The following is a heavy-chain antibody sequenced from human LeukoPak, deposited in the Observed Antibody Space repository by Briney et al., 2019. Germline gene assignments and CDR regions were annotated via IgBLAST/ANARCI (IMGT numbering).Heavy chain of an antibody. CDR2: ISWNTGNI. D-gene: IGHD6-19*01. V-gene: IGHV3-9*01. CDR1: GFTFSDYG. CDR3: AKGGIAVAGTKFDS. J-gene: IGHJ4*02. Sequence: GGSLRLSCAASGFTFSDYGMHWVRQAPGKGLEWVSGISWNTGNIGYADSVKGRFTISRDNAKNSLYLQMNSLRAEDTALYYCAKGGIAVAGTKFDSWGQGTLVTVSS.